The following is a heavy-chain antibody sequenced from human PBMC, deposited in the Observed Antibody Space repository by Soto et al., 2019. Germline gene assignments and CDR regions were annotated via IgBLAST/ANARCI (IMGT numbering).Heavy chain of an antibody. D-gene: IGHD1-26*01. CDR3: ERLGGSYAVPHFDY. V-gene: IGHV4-59*08. CDR1: GGSISSYY. Sequence: SETLSLTCTVSGGSISSYYWSWLRQPPGKGLEWMGYIYYSGTTTNYNPSLKSRVTLSVDTSKNQFSLKLSSVTAADTAVYYCERLGGSYAVPHFDYWGQGTLVTVSS. J-gene: IGHJ4*02. CDR2: IYYSGTTT.